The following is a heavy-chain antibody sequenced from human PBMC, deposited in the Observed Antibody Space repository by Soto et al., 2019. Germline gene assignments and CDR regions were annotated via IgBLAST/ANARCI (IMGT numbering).Heavy chain of an antibody. D-gene: IGHD2-8*01. V-gene: IGHV3-15*01. CDR3: TTERYCTNGVCYTGAYYYYYGMDV. J-gene: IGHJ6*02. CDR1: GFTFSNAW. CDR2: IKSKTDGGTT. Sequence: GGSLRLSCAASGFTFSNAWMSWVRQAPGKGLEWVGRIKSKTDGGTTDYAAPVKGRFTISRDDSKNTLYLQMNSLKTEDTAVYYCTTERYCTNGVCYTGAYYYYYGMDVWGQGTTVTVS.